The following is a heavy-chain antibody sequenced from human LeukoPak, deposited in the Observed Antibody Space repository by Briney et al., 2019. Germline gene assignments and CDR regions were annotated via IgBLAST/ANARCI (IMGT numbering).Heavy chain of an antibody. CDR2: IYYSGST. J-gene: IGHJ4*02. CDR3: ARGRYYYDSSGYYLFDY. CDR1: GASISSGDYY. V-gene: IGHV4-30-4*01. Sequence: PSQTLSLTCTVSGASISSGDYYWSWIRQPPGKGLEWIGYIYYSGSTYYNPSLKSRVTISVDTSKNQFSLKLSSVTAADTAVYYCARGRYYYDSSGYYLFDYWGQGTLVTVSS. D-gene: IGHD3-22*01.